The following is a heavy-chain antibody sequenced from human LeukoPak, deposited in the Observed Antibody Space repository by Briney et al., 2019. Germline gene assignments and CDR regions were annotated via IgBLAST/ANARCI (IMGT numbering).Heavy chain of an antibody. CDR3: ARGLGGSIVFFDY. V-gene: IGHV3-7*03. J-gene: IGHJ4*02. Sequence: GGSLRLPCAASGFTFSTYWMSWVRQAPGKGLEWVANIKQDGSEKYYVDSVKGRFTISRDNAKNSLYLQMNSLRAEDTAVYYCARGLGGSIVFFDYWGQGTLVTVSS. CDR1: GFTFSTYW. CDR2: IKQDGSEK. D-gene: IGHD3-22*01.